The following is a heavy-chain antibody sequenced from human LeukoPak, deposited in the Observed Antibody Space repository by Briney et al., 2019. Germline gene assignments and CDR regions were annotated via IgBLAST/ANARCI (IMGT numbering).Heavy chain of an antibody. D-gene: IGHD3-3*01. J-gene: IGHJ4*02. V-gene: IGHV4-61*02. CDR3: ASTYYDFWSGYYD. CDR1: GGSISSGTYY. CDR2: IYKSGST. Sequence: SETLSLTCTVSGGSISSGTYYWSWIRQSAGKGLEWIGRIYKSGSTNYNPSLKSRATISLDASKNQFSLNLTSVTAADTAVYYCASTYYDFWSGYYDWGQGILVTVSS.